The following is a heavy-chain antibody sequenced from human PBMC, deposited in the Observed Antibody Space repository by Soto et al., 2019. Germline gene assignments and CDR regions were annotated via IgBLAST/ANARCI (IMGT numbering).Heavy chain of an antibody. CDR3: ARAGKSGRTGGPFDC. J-gene: IGHJ4*02. CDR2: IIPIFGTA. D-gene: IGHD1-1*01. CDR1: GGTFSSYA. Sequence: QVQLVQSGAEVKKPGSSVKVSCKASGGTFSSYAISWVRQAPGQGLEWMGGIIPIFGTANYAQKFQGRVTVPAEESTSTADMELSSLRSEDTAVYYCARAGKSGRTGGPFDCWGQGTLVTVSS. V-gene: IGHV1-69*01.